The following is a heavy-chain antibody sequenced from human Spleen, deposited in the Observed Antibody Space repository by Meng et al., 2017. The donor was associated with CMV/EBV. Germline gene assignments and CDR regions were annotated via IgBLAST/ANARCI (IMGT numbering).Heavy chain of an antibody. CDR3: ARGDYSYYYAMDV. CDR1: GFTFDDYA. Sequence: GESLKISCAASGFTFDDYAMHWVRQAPGKGLEWVSGINWNGGSTGYADSVKGRFTISSDNAKNSLYLQMNSLRAKDTALYHCARGDYSYYYAMDVWGQGTTVTVSS. V-gene: IGHV3-20*01. D-gene: IGHD3-10*01. J-gene: IGHJ6*02. CDR2: INWNGGST.